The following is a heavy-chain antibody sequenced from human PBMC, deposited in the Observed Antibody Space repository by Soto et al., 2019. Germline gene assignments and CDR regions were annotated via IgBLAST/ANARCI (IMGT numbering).Heavy chain of an antibody. J-gene: IGHJ5*02. CDR2: IKSKIDCWTT. Sequence: EVQLVESGGGLVKPGGSLRLSCAASGFTFSNAWMNWVRQAPGKGLEWVVRIKSKIDCWTTDYAAPVKGRFTISRAYSKNPLYLQMNSLKTEDTAVYYCTTLRTGFDPWGQGTLVTVSA. V-gene: IGHV3-15*07. D-gene: IGHD1-1*01. CDR1: GFTFSNAW. CDR3: TTLRTGFDP.